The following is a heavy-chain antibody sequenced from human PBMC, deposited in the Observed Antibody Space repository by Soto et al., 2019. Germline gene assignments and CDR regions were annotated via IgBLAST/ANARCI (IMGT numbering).Heavy chain of an antibody. CDR3: ARDWGHDAFDI. CDR1: GGSISGYY. Sequence: QVQLQESGPGLVKPSETLSLTCTVSGGSISGYYWSWIRQPPGKGLEWIGWVYYSGSTNYNPSLLSRVTISVETSKNQFSLKLSSVTAADTAVYYCARDWGHDAFDIWGRGTMVTVSS. J-gene: IGHJ3*02. CDR2: VYYSGST. V-gene: IGHV4-59*01. D-gene: IGHD7-27*01.